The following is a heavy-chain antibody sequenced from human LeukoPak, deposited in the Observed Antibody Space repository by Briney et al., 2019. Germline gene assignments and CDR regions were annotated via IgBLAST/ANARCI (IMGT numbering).Heavy chain of an antibody. V-gene: IGHV3-30*18. CDR1: GFTFSRYG. CDR2: VSYDGSSK. Sequence: GGSLRLSCDASGFTFSRYGMHWVRQAPGKGLEWVAVVSYDGSSKYYAGSVKGRFTISRDNSKNTLLLQMNSLRAEDTALYYCAKAETPYTSKSLDYWGQGTLVTVSS. CDR3: AKAETPYTSKSLDY. D-gene: IGHD3-16*01. J-gene: IGHJ4*02.